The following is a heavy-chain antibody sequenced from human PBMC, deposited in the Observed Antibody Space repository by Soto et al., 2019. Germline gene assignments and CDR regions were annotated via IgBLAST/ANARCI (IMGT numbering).Heavy chain of an antibody. CDR2: IDPSDSQT. J-gene: IGHJ4*02. CDR1: GYSFAGYW. CDR3: ARQIYDSDTGPNFQYYFDS. Sequence: GESLKISCKGSGYSFAGYWITWVRQKPGKGLEWMGRIDPSDSQTYYSPSFRGHVTISVTKSITTVFLQWSSLWASDTAMYYCARQIYDSDTGPNFQYYFDSWGQGTPVTVSS. D-gene: IGHD3-22*01. V-gene: IGHV5-10-1*01.